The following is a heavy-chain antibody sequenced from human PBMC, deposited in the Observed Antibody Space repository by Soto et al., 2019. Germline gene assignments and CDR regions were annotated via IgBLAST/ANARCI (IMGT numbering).Heavy chain of an antibody. D-gene: IGHD2-2*01. V-gene: IGHV3-23*01. CDR2: ISNSFSDGNT. CDR1: GFTFSNYA. Sequence: GGSLRLSCAASGFTFSNYAMNWVRQAPGKGLEWVSAISNSFSDGNTHYADSVKGRFTVSRDNSKNTLFLEMSSLRAEDSAIYYCAKDSKSVSVSAARVYGMDVWGQGTTVTVSS. CDR3: AKDSKSVSVSAARVYGMDV. J-gene: IGHJ6*02.